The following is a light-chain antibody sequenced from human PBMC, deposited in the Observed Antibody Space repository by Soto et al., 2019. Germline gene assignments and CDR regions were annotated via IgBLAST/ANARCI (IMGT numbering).Light chain of an antibody. J-gene: IGKJ5*01. CDR1: QSISSSY. CDR2: GAS. CDR3: QQYGYSPIT. V-gene: IGKV3-20*01. Sequence: EIVLTQSPGTLSVSPGKRATLSCRASQSISSSYLAWYQQRPGQAPRLLIYGASTRDAGIPDRFSGSGSGTDFTLTITRLEPEDSAVYYCQQYGYSPITFGQGARLEIK.